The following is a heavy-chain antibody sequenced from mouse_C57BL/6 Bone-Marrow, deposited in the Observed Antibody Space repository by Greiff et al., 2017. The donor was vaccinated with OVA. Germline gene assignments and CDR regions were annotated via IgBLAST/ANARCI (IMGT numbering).Heavy chain of an antibody. CDR2: ISSGGSYT. D-gene: IGHD1-1*01. V-gene: IGHV5-6*01. CDR1: GFTFSSYG. CDR3: ARHPILYGSSYWYFDV. Sequence: EVQRVESGGDLVKPGGSLKLSCAASGFTFSSYGMSWVRQTPDKRLEWVATISSGGSYTYYPDSVKGRFTISRDNAKNTLYLQMSSLKSEDTAMYYCARHPILYGSSYWYFDVWGTGTTVTVSS. J-gene: IGHJ1*03.